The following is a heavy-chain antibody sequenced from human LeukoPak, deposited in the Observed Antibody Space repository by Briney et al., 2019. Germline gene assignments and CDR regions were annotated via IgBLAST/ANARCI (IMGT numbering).Heavy chain of an antibody. CDR3: ARADYDFWSGYFNTLNWFDP. CDR2: ISYDGSNK. J-gene: IGHJ5*02. CDR1: GFTFSSYA. V-gene: IGHV3-30-3*01. Sequence: GRSLRLSCAASGFTFSSYAMHWVRQAPGKGLEWVAVISYDGSNKYYADSVKGRFTISRDNSKNTLYLQMNSLRAEDTAVYYCARADYDFWSGYFNTLNWFDPWGQGTLVTVSS. D-gene: IGHD3-3*01.